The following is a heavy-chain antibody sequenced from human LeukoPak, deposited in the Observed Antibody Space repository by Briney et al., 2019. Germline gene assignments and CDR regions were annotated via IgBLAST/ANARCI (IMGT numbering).Heavy chain of an antibody. CDR3: ARASTAVTNHN. CDR2: ISAYNGNT. D-gene: IGHD4-17*01. V-gene: IGHV1-18*01. J-gene: IGHJ4*02. CDR1: GGTFSSYA. Sequence: ASVKVSCKASGGTFSSYAISWVRQAPGQGLEWMGWISAYNGNTNYAQKLQGRVTMTTDTSTSTAYMELRSLRSDDTAVYYCARASTAVTNHNWGQGTLVTVSS.